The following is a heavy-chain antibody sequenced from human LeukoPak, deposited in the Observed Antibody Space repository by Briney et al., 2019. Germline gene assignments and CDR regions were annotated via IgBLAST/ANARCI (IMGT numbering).Heavy chain of an antibody. J-gene: IGHJ4*02. D-gene: IGHD5-24*01. V-gene: IGHV4-59*08. Sequence: SETLSLTCTVSGGSISSYYWSWIRQPPGRGLEWIAYICYTGSTNYNPSLKSRVTISVDTSKNQFSLKLSSVTAADTAVYYCARHFGDAYRRSFDFWGQGTLVTVSS. CDR3: ARHFGDAYRRSFDF. CDR2: ICYTGST. CDR1: GGSISSYY.